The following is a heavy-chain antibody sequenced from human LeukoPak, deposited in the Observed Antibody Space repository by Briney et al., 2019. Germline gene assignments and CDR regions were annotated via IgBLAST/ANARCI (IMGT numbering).Heavy chain of an antibody. CDR1: GFTFSSYS. CDR2: ISSSSSYI. Sequence: GGSLRLSCAASGFTFSSYSMNWVRQAPGKGLEWVSSISSSSSYIYYADSVKGRFTISRDNAKNSLYLQMNSLRAEDTAVYYCVRAWGKAYYFDYWGQGTLVTVSS. D-gene: IGHD1-26*01. J-gene: IGHJ4*02. CDR3: VRAWGKAYYFDY. V-gene: IGHV3-21*01.